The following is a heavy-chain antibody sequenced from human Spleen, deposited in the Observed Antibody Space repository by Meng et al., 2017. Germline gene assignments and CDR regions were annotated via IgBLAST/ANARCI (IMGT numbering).Heavy chain of an antibody. Sequence: GSLRLSCTVSGGSISSYYWSWIRQPAGKGLEWIGRIYTSGSTNYNPSLKSRVTMSVDTSKNQFSLKLSSVTAADTAVYYCARDLGLYGMDVWGQGTTVTVSS. V-gene: IGHV4-4*07. D-gene: IGHD7-27*01. J-gene: IGHJ6*02. CDR1: GGSISSYY. CDR2: IYTSGST. CDR3: ARDLGLYGMDV.